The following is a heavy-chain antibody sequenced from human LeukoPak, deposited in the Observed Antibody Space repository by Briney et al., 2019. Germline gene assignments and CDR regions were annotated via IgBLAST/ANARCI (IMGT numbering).Heavy chain of an antibody. J-gene: IGHJ5*02. D-gene: IGHD4-23*01. V-gene: IGHV1-46*01. CDR3: ARDYGGNSGWFDP. CDR1: GYTFTSYY. Sequence: ASVKVSCKAPGYTFTSYYMHWVRQAPGQGLEWMGIINPSGGSTSYAQKFQGRVTMTRDTSTSTVYMELRSLTSEDTAVYYCARDYGGNSGWFDPWGQGTLVTISS. CDR2: INPSGGST.